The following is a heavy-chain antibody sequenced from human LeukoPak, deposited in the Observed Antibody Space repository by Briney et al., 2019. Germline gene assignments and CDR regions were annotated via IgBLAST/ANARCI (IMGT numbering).Heavy chain of an antibody. CDR2: IKQDGSEK. CDR1: GFILSSWW. D-gene: IGHD6-19*01. CDR3: ARGFRGWYAEGFDY. V-gene: IGHV3-7*01. Sequence: PGGSLRLSCAASGFILSSWWMSGVPRAPGKGLEWVANIKQDGSEKYYVDSVKGRFTISRDNAKNSLYLQMNSLRAEDTAVYYCARGFRGWYAEGFDYWGQGTVVTVSS. J-gene: IGHJ4*02.